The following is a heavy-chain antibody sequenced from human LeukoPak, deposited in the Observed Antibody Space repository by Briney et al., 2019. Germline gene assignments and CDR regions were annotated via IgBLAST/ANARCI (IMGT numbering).Heavy chain of an antibody. CDR3: TKNDVGDYGT. CDR2: VFHTGTA. Sequence: SETLSLTCSVSGASISRTTYYWGWIRQPPGKGLEWIGSVFHTGTAYYHPSLRSRVTLSVDTSKNQFSLKMSSVTAADTAVYYCTKNDVGDYGTWGQGTLVAVSS. J-gene: IGHJ5*02. V-gene: IGHV4-39*01. CDR1: GASISRTTYY. D-gene: IGHD4-17*01.